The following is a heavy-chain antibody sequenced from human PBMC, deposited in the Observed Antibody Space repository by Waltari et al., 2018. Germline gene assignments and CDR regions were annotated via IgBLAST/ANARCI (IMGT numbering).Heavy chain of an antibody. CDR1: GYTLTELS. D-gene: IGHD4-17*01. V-gene: IGHV1-46*01. Sequence: QVQLVQSGAEVKKPGASVKVSCKVSGYTLTELSMHWVRQAPGKGLEWMGIINPSGGSTNYAQKFQGRVTMTRDTSTSTVYMELSSLRSEDTAMYYCARLLIYGDYPDYWGQGTLVTVSS. CDR3: ARLLIYGDYPDY. CDR2: INPSGGST. J-gene: IGHJ4*02.